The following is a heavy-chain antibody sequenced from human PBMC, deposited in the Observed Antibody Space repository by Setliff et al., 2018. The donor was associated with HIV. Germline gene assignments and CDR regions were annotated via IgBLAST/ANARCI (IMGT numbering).Heavy chain of an antibody. CDR2: MNPDSGNT. D-gene: IGHD2-21*01. CDR1: GYSFTTHD. Sequence: ASVKVSCKASGYSFTTHDINWVRQSPGQGLEWMGWMNPDSGNTFYAQKFKGRVTMTRDPSTNTAYMELSSLTSDDTAVYFCARGSMSMVMFILVSAFDIWGQGTLVTVSS. CDR3: ARGSMSMVMFILVSAFDI. J-gene: IGHJ3*02. V-gene: IGHV1-8*02.